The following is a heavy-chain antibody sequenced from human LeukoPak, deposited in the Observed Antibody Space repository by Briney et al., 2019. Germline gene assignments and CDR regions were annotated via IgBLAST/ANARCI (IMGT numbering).Heavy chain of an antibody. J-gene: IGHJ4*02. CDR3: ARASYCSGGSCCSDY. CDR1: GYTFTGYY. Sequence: PSVKVSCKASGYTFTGYYMHWVRQAPGQGLEWMGWIRAYNGNTIYAQKVKGRVTMTTDTPTSTPYMELRSLKSDDTAVYYCARASYCSGGSCCSDYWGQGTLVTVSS. D-gene: IGHD2-15*01. CDR2: IRAYNGNT. V-gene: IGHV1-18*04.